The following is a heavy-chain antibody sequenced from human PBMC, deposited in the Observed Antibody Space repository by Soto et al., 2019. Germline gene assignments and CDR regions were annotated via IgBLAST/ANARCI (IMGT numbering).Heavy chain of an antibody. CDR2: IYYSGST. CDR3: AREGIAAANYYYYGMDV. Sequence: PSETLSLTCTVSGGSISSSSYYWGWIRQPPGKGLEWIGSIYYSGSTYYNPSLKSRVTISVDTSKNQFSLKLSSVTAADTAVYYCAREGIAAANYYYYGMDVWGQGTTVTVSS. CDR1: GGSISSSSYY. J-gene: IGHJ6*02. V-gene: IGHV4-39*02. D-gene: IGHD6-13*01.